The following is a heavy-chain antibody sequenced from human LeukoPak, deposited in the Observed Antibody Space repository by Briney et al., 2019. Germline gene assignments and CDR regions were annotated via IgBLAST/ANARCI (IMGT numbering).Heavy chain of an antibody. J-gene: IGHJ6*03. CDR1: GGSISSSSYY. Sequence: PSETLPLTCTVSGGSISSSSYYWGWIRQPPGKGLEWIGEINHSGSTNYNPSLKSRVTISVDTSKNQFSLKLSSVTAADTAVYYCARGRIAPRPYFYYYYMDVWGKGTTVTVSS. CDR3: ARGRIAPRPYFYYYYMDV. D-gene: IGHD6-6*01. V-gene: IGHV4-39*07. CDR2: INHSGST.